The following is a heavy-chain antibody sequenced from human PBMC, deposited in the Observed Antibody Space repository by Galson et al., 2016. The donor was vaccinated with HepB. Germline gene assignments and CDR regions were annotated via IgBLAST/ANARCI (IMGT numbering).Heavy chain of an antibody. V-gene: IGHV1-18*01. CDR2: ISGYNGNT. J-gene: IGHJ4*02. Sequence: SVKVSCKASGYTFTSYGVSWVRQAPGQGLEWVGWISGYNGNTKVGQNVQDRVTLTTDTPTSTAYMELTRLRSDDTAIYFCARAPSTMVVPVWDYWGQGSLVIVSS. CDR3: ARAPSTMVVPVWDY. D-gene: IGHD5/OR15-5a*01. CDR1: GYTFTSYG.